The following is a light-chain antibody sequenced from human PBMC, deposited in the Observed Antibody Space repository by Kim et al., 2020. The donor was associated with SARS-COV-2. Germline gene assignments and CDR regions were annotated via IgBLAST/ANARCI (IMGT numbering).Light chain of an antibody. V-gene: IGKV3-20*01. CDR1: ETISSDY. CDR3: QQYDPSFPYT. CDR2: GAS. J-gene: IGKJ2*01. Sequence: EIVLTQSPGTLSLSPGERATLSCRTSETISSDYVAWYRHKPGQAPRLLIYGASTRATGIPERFSGSGSGTDFTLTISRLEPEDFAVYYCQQYDPSFPYTFGQGTKLGD.